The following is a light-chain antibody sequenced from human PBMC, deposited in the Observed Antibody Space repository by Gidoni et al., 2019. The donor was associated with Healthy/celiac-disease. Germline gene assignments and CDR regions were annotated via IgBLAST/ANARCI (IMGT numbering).Light chain of an antibody. CDR2: GAS. Sequence: DIVLTQSPGTLSLSPGERATLSCRASQSVSSSYLAWYQQKPGQAPRLRIYGASSRATGIPDRLSGSGSGTDFTLTISRLEPEDYAVYYCQQYGSSPGTFGGGTKVEIK. CDR3: QQYGSSPGT. J-gene: IGKJ4*01. CDR1: QSVSSSY. V-gene: IGKV3-20*01.